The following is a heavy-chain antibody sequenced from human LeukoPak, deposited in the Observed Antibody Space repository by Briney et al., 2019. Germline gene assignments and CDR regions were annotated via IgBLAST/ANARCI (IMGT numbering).Heavy chain of an antibody. Sequence: SETLSLTCTVSGGSISSYYWSWIRQPPGKGLEWIGYIYYTGTTNYNPSLKSRVTISVDTSKKQLSLKLSSVTAADTAVYYCARLPLRSHFDYWGQGTLVAVSS. CDR3: ARLPLRSHFDY. CDR2: IYYTGTT. V-gene: IGHV4-59*08. CDR1: GGSISSYY. J-gene: IGHJ4*02.